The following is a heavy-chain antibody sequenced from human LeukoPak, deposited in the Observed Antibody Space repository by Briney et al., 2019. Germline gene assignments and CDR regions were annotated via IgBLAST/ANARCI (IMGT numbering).Heavy chain of an antibody. CDR2: INPNSGGT. V-gene: IGHV1-2*02. J-gene: IGHJ4*02. CDR3: ARKRFGELSQYYFDY. D-gene: IGHD3-10*01. Sequence: ASVKVSCKASGCTFTGYYMHWVRQAPGQGLEWMGWINPNSGGTNYAQKFQGRVTMTRDTSISTAYMELSRLRSDDTAVYYCARKRFGELSQYYFDYWGQGTLVTVSS. CDR1: GCTFTGYY.